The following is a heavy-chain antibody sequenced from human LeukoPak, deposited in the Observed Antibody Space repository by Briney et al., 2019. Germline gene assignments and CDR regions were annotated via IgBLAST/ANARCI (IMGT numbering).Heavy chain of an antibody. CDR3: ARGPGLIVGATTPDY. CDR1: GGTFSSYT. V-gene: IGHV1-18*01. CDR2: ISAYNGNT. Sequence: GASVKVSCKASGGTFSSYTINWVRQAPGQGLEWMGWISAYNGNTNYAQKLQGRVTMTTDTSTSTAYMELRSLRSDDTAVYYCARGPGLIVGATTPDYWGQGTLVTVSS. J-gene: IGHJ4*02. D-gene: IGHD1-26*01.